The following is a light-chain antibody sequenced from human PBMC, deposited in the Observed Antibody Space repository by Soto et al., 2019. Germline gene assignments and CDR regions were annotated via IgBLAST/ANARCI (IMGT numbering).Light chain of an antibody. J-gene: IGKJ5*01. V-gene: IGKV3-11*01. CDR2: DAS. CDR1: ESVFGY. Sequence: EVVLTQSPATLSLSPRERATLSCRASESVFGYLAWYQHKPGQAPRLLIYDASNRATGVPARFSGSGSGTDFTLTISSLEPEDFAVYYCQQRYRWPPITFGQGTRLDNK. CDR3: QQRYRWPPIT.